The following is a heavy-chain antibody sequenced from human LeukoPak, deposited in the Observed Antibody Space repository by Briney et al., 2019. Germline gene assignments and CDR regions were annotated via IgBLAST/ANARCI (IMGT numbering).Heavy chain of an antibody. V-gene: IGHV4-31*03. CDR3: ARGNAGSDYFDY. CDR2: IYYSGST. CDR1: GGSISSGGYY. D-gene: IGHD3-10*01. Sequence: SETLSLTCTVSGGSISSGGYYWSWIRQHPGKGLEWIGYIYYSGSTYYNPSLKSRVTISVDTSKNQFSLKLSSVTAADTAVYYCARGNAGSDYFDYWGQGTLVTVSS. J-gene: IGHJ4*02.